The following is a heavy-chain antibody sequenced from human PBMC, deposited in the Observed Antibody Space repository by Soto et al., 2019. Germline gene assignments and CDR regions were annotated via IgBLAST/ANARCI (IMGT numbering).Heavy chain of an antibody. J-gene: IGHJ6*02. CDR3: AREVVVAAEVCYYYYGMDV. CDR2: IYYSGST. CDR1: GGSISSGGYY. Sequence: PSETLSLTCTVSGGSISSGGYYWIWIRQHPGKGMEWIGYIYYSGSTYYNPSLKSRVTISVDTSKNQFSLKLSSVTAADTAVYYCAREVVVAAEVCYYYYGMDVWGQGTTVTVSS. D-gene: IGHD2-15*01. V-gene: IGHV4-31*03.